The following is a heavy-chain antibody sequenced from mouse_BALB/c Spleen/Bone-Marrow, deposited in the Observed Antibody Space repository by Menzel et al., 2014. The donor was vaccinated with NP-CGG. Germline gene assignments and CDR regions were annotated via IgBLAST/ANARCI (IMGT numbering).Heavy chain of an antibody. J-gene: IGHJ3*01. CDR2: IDPANGNT. V-gene: IGHV14-3*02. CDR1: GFNIKDTY. CDR3: AMYYYGSSLFAY. D-gene: IGHD1-1*01. Sequence: EGQLQQSGAELVKPGASVKLSCTASGFNIKDTYMHWVKQRPEQGLEWIGRIDPANGNTKYDPKFQGKATITADASSNTAYLQLSSLTSEDTAVYYCAMYYYGSSLFAYWGLRTLASASA.